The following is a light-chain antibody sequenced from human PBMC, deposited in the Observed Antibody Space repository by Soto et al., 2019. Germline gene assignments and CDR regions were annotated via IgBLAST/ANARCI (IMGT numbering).Light chain of an antibody. Sequence: QSALTQPPSASGSPGQSVTISCTGTSSDVGGYNSVSWYQQHPGKAPKLMTYEVNKRPSGVPDRFSGSKSGNTASLTVSGLQAEDEADYYCSSYTSSSTWVFGGGTKLTVL. CDR3: SSYTSSSTWV. CDR1: SSDVGGYNS. J-gene: IGLJ3*02. V-gene: IGLV2-8*01. CDR2: EVN.